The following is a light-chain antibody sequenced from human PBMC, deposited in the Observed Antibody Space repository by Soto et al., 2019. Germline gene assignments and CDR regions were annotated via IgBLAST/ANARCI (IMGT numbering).Light chain of an antibody. J-gene: IGKJ1*01. CDR1: QSVSTNS. CDR2: GAS. Sequence: EIVLTQSPDTLSLSPGGRATLSCRASQSVSTNSLAWYQQKRGQAHRPLIYGASSRATGIPDRFSGSGSGTDFTLTIRRLEPEDFAVYYCQQYDSSPKTFGQGTKVDIK. V-gene: IGKV3-20*01. CDR3: QQYDSSPKT.